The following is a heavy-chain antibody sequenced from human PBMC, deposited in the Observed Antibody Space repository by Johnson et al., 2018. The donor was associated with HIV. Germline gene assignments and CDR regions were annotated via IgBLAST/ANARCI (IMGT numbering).Heavy chain of an antibody. V-gene: IGHV3-74*01. J-gene: IGHJ3*02. CDR1: GFTFNTYW. CDR2: INSDGGST. CDR3: AREGPSERAGFDI. Sequence: VQLVESGGGVVQSGGSLRLSYDASGFTFNTYWMHWVRQAPGKGLVWVARINSDGGSTSYVDSVKGRFTISRDNARNTLYLQMNSLRADDTAVYYCAREGPSERAGFDIWGQGTMVTVSS.